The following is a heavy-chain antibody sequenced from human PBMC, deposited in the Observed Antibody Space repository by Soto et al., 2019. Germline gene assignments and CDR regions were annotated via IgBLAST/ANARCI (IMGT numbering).Heavy chain of an antibody. Sequence: PGESLKISCKGSGYSFTSYWIGWVRQMPGKGLEWMGIIYPGDSDTRYSPSFQGQVTISADKSIGTAYLQWSSLKASDTAMYYCARGPDSWYNHFDYWGQGTLVTVSS. CDR1: GYSFTSYW. J-gene: IGHJ4*02. D-gene: IGHD6-13*01. V-gene: IGHV5-51*01. CDR3: ARGPDSWYNHFDY. CDR2: IYPGDSDT.